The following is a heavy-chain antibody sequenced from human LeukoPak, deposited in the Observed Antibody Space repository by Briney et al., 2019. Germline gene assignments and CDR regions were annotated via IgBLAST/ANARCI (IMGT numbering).Heavy chain of an antibody. D-gene: IGHD6-13*01. CDR3: ARGLLKGIPSSTDY. J-gene: IGHJ4*02. CDR1: GFTFSSYW. Sequence: GGCLRLSRAASGFTFSSYWMSWGRQAPGKGVGWGANIKQDGSEKYYVDSVKGRFTISRDNAKNSLYLQMNSLRAEDTAVYYCARGLLKGIPSSTDYWGQGTLVTVSS. V-gene: IGHV3-7*01. CDR2: IKQDGSEK.